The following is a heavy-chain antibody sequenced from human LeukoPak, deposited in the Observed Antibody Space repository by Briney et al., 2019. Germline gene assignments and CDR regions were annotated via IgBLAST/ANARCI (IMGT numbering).Heavy chain of an antibody. J-gene: IGHJ4*02. CDR1: GFTFDDYT. Sequence: GWSLRLSCAASGFTFDDYTMHWVRQAPGKGLEWVSLISWDGGSTYYADSVKGRFTISRDNSKNSLYLQMNSLRTEDTALYYCAKDIGTAMVLDYWGQGTLVTVSS. V-gene: IGHV3-43*01. CDR3: AKDIGTAMVLDY. D-gene: IGHD5-18*01. CDR2: ISWDGGST.